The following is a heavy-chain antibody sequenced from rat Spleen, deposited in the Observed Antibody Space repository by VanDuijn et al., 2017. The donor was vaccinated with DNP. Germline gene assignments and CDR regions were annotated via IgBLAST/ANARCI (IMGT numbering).Heavy chain of an antibody. Sequence: EVQLVESGGDLVQPGRSLKLSCAASGFTFSAYYLAWVRQPPTKGLEWVAYISSDGGYTYYGDSVKGRFTVSRDNAKSTLYLQMDSLRSEDVATYYCARRAYNYGYFDYWGQGVMVTVSS. V-gene: IGHV5-25*01. CDR2: ISSDGGYT. D-gene: IGHD1-5*01. CDR1: GFTFSAYY. J-gene: IGHJ2*01. CDR3: ARRAYNYGYFDY.